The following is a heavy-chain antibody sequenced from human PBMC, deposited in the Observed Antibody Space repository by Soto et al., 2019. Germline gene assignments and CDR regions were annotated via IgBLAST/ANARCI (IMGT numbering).Heavy chain of an antibody. CDR1: GGTFSSYA. V-gene: IGHV1-69*06. Sequence: ASVKVSCKASGGTFSSYAISWVRQAPGQGLEWMGGIIPIFGTANYAQKFQGRVTITADKSTSTAYMELSSLRSEDTAVYYCARLGQQLVLSYGMDVWGQGTTVTVSS. CDR2: IIPIFGTA. D-gene: IGHD6-13*01. J-gene: IGHJ6*02. CDR3: ARLGQQLVLSYGMDV.